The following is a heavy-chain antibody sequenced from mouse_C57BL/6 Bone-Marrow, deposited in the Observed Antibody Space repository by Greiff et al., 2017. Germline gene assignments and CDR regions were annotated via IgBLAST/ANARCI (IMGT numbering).Heavy chain of an antibody. J-gene: IGHJ3*01. CDR2: IHPNSGST. Sequence: QVQLQQPGAELVKPGASVKLSCKASGYTFTSYWMHWVKQRPGQGLEWIGMIHPNSGSTNYNEKFKSKATLTVDKSSSTAYMQLSSLTSEDSAVYYCARGGWLRAWFAYWGQGTLVTVSA. D-gene: IGHD2-3*01. CDR3: ARGGWLRAWFAY. CDR1: GYTFTSYW. V-gene: IGHV1-64*01.